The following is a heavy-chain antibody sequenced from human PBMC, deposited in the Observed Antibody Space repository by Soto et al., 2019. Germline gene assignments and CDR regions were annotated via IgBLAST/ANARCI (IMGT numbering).Heavy chain of an antibody. V-gene: IGHV3-7*01. CDR1: GFTFSSYW. J-gene: IGHJ3*02. D-gene: IGHD6-13*01. CDR3: ARDRIAAAEDAFDI. Sequence: GESLKISCAASGFTFSSYWMSWVRQAPGKGLEWVANIKQDGSEKYYVDSVKGRFTISRDNAKNSLYLQMNSLRAEDTAVYYCARDRIAAAEDAFDIWGQGTMVTVSS. CDR2: IKQDGSEK.